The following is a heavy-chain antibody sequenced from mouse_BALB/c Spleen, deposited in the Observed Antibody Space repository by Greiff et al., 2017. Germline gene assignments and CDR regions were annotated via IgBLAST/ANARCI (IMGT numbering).Heavy chain of an antibody. Sequence: EVKLMESGGGLVKPGGSLKLSCAASGFTFSDYYMYWVRQTPEKRLEWVATISDGGSYTYYPDSVKGRFTISRDNAKNNLYLQMSSLKSEDTAMYYCARGITTGFDYWGQGTTLTVSS. D-gene: IGHD1-1*01. CDR3: ARGITTGFDY. J-gene: IGHJ2*01. V-gene: IGHV5-4*02. CDR2: ISDGGSYT. CDR1: GFTFSDYY.